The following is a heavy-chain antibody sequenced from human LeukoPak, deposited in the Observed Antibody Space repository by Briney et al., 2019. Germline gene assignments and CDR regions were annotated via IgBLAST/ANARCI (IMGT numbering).Heavy chain of an antibody. Sequence: PGGSLRLSCAASGFTFSSYGMHWVRQAPGKGLEWVAVISYDGSNKYYADSVKGRFTISRDNSKNTLYLQMNSLRAEDTVVYYCAKDRIGIAVAGTTFDYWGQGTLVTVSS. CDR1: GFTFSSYG. CDR2: ISYDGSNK. V-gene: IGHV3-30*18. D-gene: IGHD6-19*01. J-gene: IGHJ4*02. CDR3: AKDRIGIAVAGTTFDY.